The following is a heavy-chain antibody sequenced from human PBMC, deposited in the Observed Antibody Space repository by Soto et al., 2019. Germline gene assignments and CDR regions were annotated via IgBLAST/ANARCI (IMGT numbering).Heavy chain of an antibody. Sequence: GGSLRLSCAPSGFTFDRYAMSWVRQAPRKGLECVSGINGSGGSAYYAGSLTHSFTISRDNSTNTLYLQMNSLRAEDTAVYYCAKTTGPEHLTGTTRVNYFDPWGQGTLVTVSS. J-gene: IGHJ5*02. CDR1: GFTFDRYA. D-gene: IGHD1-7*01. V-gene: IGHV3-23*01. CDR2: INGSGGSA. CDR3: AKTTGPEHLTGTTRVNYFDP.